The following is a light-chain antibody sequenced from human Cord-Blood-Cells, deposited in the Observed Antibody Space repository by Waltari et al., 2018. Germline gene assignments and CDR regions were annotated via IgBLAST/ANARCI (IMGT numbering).Light chain of an antibody. CDR1: SSDVGGYTY. J-gene: IGLJ2*01. V-gene: IGLV2-11*01. CDR2: DVS. Sequence: QSALTQPRSVSGSPGQPVTISCTGTSSDVGGYTYVSWYQQHPGKAPKLMIYDVSKRPSGVPDRFSGSKSGNTASLTISGLQAEDEADYYCCSYAGSYTFVVFGGGTKLTVL. CDR3: CSYAGSYTFVV.